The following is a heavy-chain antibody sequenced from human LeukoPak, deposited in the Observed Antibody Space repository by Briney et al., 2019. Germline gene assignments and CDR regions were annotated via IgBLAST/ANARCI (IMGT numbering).Heavy chain of an antibody. D-gene: IGHD2-2*02. J-gene: IGHJ6*03. V-gene: IGHV4-30-2*01. CDR3: ARVLGYCSSTSCYTPSDYYYYMDV. Sequence: SETLSLTCTVSGGSISSGGYYWSWIRQPPGKGLEWIGYIYHSGSTYYNPSLKSRVTISVDTSKNQFSLKLSSVTAADTAVYYCARVLGYCSSTSCYTPSDYYYYMDVWGKGTTVTVSS. CDR2: IYHSGST. CDR1: GGSISSGGYY.